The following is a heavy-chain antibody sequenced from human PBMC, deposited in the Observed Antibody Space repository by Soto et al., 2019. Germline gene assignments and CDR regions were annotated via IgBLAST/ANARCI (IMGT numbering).Heavy chain of an antibody. J-gene: IGHJ4*02. CDR1: GFTFSSYA. V-gene: IGHV3-23*01. D-gene: IGHD6-13*01. CDR2: LTQSGDNT. Sequence: EVQLLESGGGLVQPGGSPRLSCAASGFTFSSYAMTWVRQAPGKGLEWVSSLTQSGDNTYYADSVRGRFTISRDNSKNMLHLQMNSLRDEVTAVYFCAKGGVGQQMGLGDWGQGTLVTVSS. CDR3: AKGGVGQQMGLGD.